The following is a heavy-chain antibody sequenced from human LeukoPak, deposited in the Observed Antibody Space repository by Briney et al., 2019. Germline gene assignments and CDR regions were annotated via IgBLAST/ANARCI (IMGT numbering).Heavy chain of an antibody. CDR1: GYSFTSYY. J-gene: IGHJ5*02. V-gene: IGHV1-46*01. D-gene: IGHD1-26*01. CDR2: INPIGDST. Sequence: GASVNVSCKASGYSFTSYYMHWVRQAPGQGLEWMEIINPIGDSTSYAQKFQGRVTMNRDMSTSTVYMELSSLRSDDMAVYYCARDPMARSGSYGGGWFDPWGQGTLVTVSS. CDR3: ARDPMARSGSYGGGWFDP.